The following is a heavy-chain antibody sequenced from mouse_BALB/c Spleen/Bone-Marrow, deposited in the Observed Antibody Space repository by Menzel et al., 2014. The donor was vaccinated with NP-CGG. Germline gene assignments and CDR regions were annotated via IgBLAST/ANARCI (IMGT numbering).Heavy chain of an antibody. V-gene: IGHV1-69*02. J-gene: IGHJ1*01. CDR3: ARSRGYYDYWYFDV. D-gene: IGHD2-4*01. Sequence: QVQLQQLGAELVKPGASVKLSCKASGYTFTSYWMHWVKQRPGQGLEWIGEIDPSDSYTNYNQKFKGKATLTVDKSSSTAYMQLSSLTSEDSAVYYCARSRGYYDYWYFDVWGAGTTVTVSS. CDR2: IDPSDSYT. CDR1: GYTFTSYW.